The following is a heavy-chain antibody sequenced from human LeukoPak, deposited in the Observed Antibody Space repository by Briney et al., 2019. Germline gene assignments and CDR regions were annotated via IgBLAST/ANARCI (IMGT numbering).Heavy chain of an antibody. V-gene: IGHV4-59*01. CDR1: GGSISSYY. J-gene: IGHJ5*02. D-gene: IGHD3-3*01. CDR3: ARGNYDFPGKPNWFGP. CDR2: IYYSGST. Sequence: SETLSLTCTVSGGSISSYYWSWIRQPPGKGLEWIGYIYYSGSTNYNPSLKSRVTISVDTSKNQFSLKLSSVTAADTAVYYCARGNYDFPGKPNWFGPWGQGTLVTVSS.